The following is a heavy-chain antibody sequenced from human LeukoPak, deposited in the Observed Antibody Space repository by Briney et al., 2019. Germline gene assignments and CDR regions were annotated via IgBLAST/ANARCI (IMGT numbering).Heavy chain of an antibody. D-gene: IGHD2-2*01. Sequence: SGXTXSSYXXXXXRXAPXXXLEWVSAISGSGGSTYYADSVKGRFTISRDNSKNTLYLQMNSLRAEDTAVYYCAKSHYAPVWGQGTMVTVSS. CDR2: ISGSGGST. CDR3: AKSHYAPV. CDR1: GXTXSSYX. V-gene: IGHV3-23*01. J-gene: IGHJ3*01.